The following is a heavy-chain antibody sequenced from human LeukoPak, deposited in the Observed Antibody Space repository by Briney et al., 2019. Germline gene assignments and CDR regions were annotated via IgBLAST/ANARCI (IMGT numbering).Heavy chain of an antibody. D-gene: IGHD1-26*01. CDR3: ARDGYGGSYSF. Sequence: GGSLRLSCAASGVTFSSYWMHWIRQAPGTGLVWVSRINGDGITTTYADSVKGRLTISRDNAKNTLYLQMNRLRAEVSAVYYCARDGYGGSYSFWGQGTLVTVSS. V-gene: IGHV3-74*03. J-gene: IGHJ4*02. CDR2: INGDGITT. CDR1: GVTFSSYW.